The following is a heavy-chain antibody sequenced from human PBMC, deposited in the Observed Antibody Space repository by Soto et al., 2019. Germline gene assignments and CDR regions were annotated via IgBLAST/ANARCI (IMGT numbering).Heavy chain of an antibody. CDR2: ISYDGSNK. CDR3: ASQHGDYFS. Sequence: QVQLVESGGGLVQPGRSLRLSCAASGFTCSSYAMHWVRQAPGKGLEWVAVISYDGSNKYYAYSVEGRFTISRDNSKNTLYLQMNSLSAEDTAVYYCASQHGDYFSWGQGTLVTVSS. V-gene: IGHV3-30-3*01. D-gene: IGHD4-17*01. J-gene: IGHJ4*02. CDR1: GFTCSSYA.